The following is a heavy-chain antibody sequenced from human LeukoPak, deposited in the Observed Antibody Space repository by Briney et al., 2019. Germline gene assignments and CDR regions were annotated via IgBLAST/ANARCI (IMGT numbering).Heavy chain of an antibody. V-gene: IGHV4-34*01. Sequence: PSETLSLTCAVYGGSFSGYYWSWIRQPPGKGLEWIGEINHSGSTNYNPSLKSRVTISVDTSKNQFSLKLSSVTAADTAVYYCARGFLVNDYSNYGPKNFDYWGQGTLVTVSS. D-gene: IGHD4-11*01. CDR1: GGSFSGYY. J-gene: IGHJ4*02. CDR2: INHSGST. CDR3: ARGFLVNDYSNYGPKNFDY.